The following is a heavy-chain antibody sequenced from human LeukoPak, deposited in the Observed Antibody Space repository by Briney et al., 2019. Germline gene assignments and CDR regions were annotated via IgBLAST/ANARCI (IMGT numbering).Heavy chain of an antibody. J-gene: IGHJ3*02. V-gene: IGHV1-18*01. CDR3: AINWEGAFDI. Sequence: ASVKVSFKSSGYTFTSYDISLVRQAPGQGLEWMGWISAYNGNTHYAQKPQGRVTMTTDTSTSTTYMELRSLRSNDTAVYYCAINWEGAFDIWGPGTMVTVSS. CDR1: GYTFTSYD. D-gene: IGHD1-26*01. CDR2: ISAYNGNT.